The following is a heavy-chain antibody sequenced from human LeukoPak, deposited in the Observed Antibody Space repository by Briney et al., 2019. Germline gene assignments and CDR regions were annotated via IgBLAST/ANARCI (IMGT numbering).Heavy chain of an antibody. J-gene: IGHJ4*02. CDR2: ISAYNGNT. CDR3: ARDGAPTYYYDSSGYYLADY. CDR1: GYTFTSYG. Sequence: ASVKVSCKASGYTFTSYGISWVRQAPGQGLEWMGWISAYNGNTNYAQKLQGRVTMTTDTSTSTAYMELRSLRSDDTAVYYCARDGAPTYYYDSSGYYLADYWGQGTLVTVSS. D-gene: IGHD3-22*01. V-gene: IGHV1-18*01.